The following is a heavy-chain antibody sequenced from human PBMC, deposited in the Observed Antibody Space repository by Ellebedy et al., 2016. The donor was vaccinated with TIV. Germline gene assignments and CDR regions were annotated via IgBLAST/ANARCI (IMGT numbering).Heavy chain of an antibody. Sequence: SGPTLVKPTDTLTLTCTVSGFSLRTARMGVSWIRQPPGKGLEWIGQISHSGSTMYNPSLKSRVTISLDTSNNHLSLKLSSVTAADTAVYYCAGHCSGGRCYYGMDVWGQGTTVTVSS. CDR3: AGHCSGGRCYYGMDV. V-gene: IGHV4-39*07. J-gene: IGHJ6*02. CDR1: GFSLRTARMG. D-gene: IGHD2-15*01. CDR2: ISHSGST.